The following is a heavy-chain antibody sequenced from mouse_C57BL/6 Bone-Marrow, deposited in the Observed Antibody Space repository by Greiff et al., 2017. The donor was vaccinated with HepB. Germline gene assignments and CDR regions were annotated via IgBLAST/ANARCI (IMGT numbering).Heavy chain of an antibody. CDR3: ARWEPDYYGSSWYFDV. Sequence: QVQLQQSGAELVRPGTSVKVSCKASGYAFTNYLIEWVKQRPGQGLEWIGVINPGSGGTNYNEKFKGKATLTADKSSSTAYMQLSSLTSEDSAVYFCARWEPDYYGSSWYFDVWGTGTTVTVSS. CDR2: INPGSGGT. D-gene: IGHD1-1*01. CDR1: GYAFTNYL. J-gene: IGHJ1*03. V-gene: IGHV1-54*01.